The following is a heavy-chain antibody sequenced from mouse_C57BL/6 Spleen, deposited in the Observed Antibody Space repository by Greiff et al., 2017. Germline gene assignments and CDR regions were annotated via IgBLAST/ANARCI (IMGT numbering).Heavy chain of an antibody. CDR3: ARGSSFYWYFGV. CDR1: GYTFTSYW. V-gene: IGHV1-55*01. CDR2: IYPGSGST. Sequence: VQLQQPGAELVKPGASVKMSCKASGYTFTSYWITWVKQRPGQGLEWIGDIYPGSGSTNYNEKFKSKATLTVDTSSSTAYMQLSSLTSEDSAVYYCARGSSFYWYFGVWGTGATVTVAS. D-gene: IGHD1-1*01. J-gene: IGHJ1*03.